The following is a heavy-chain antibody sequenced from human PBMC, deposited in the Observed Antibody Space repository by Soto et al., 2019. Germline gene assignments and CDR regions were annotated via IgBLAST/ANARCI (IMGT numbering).Heavy chain of an antibody. D-gene: IGHD2-2*01. Sequence: QVQLVQSGGDVRKPGASVFISCQASGYTFNRHGIAWVRQAPGQGLEWMGWISCYNGDTLYAQNFQGRVTMTKDTXKXTGVMELRSLTADDTAMYYCARDPSNTSGYKQVLDSWGQGTLVTVSS. CDR1: GYTFNRHG. J-gene: IGHJ4*02. V-gene: IGHV1-18*01. CDR2: ISCYNGDT. CDR3: ARDPSNTSGYKQVLDS.